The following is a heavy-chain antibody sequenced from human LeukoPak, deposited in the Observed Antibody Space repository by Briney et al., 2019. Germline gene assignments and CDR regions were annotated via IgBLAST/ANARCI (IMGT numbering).Heavy chain of an antibody. CDR1: GFTFSSYW. D-gene: IGHD6-19*01. CDR2: IKQDGSEK. V-gene: IGHV3-7*01. Sequence: GGSLRLSCAASGFTFSSYWMSWVRQAPGKGLEWVANIKQDGSEKYYVDSVKGRFTISRDNAKNSLYLQMNSLRAEDTAVYYCARALSKPGAYSSGWTCFDYWGQGTLVTVSS. J-gene: IGHJ4*02. CDR3: ARALSKPGAYSSGWTCFDY.